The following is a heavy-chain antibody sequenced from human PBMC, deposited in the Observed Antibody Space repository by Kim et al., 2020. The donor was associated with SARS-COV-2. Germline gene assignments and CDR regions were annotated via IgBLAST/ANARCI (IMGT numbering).Heavy chain of an antibody. CDR2: IYYSGST. J-gene: IGHJ4*02. D-gene: IGHD6-6*01. CDR1: GGSISSGGYY. V-gene: IGHV4-31*03. Sequence: SETLSLTCTVSGGSISSGGYYWSWIRQHPGKGLEWIGYIYYSGSTYYNPSLKSRVTISVDTSKNQFSLKLSSVTAADTAVYYCARAPYSSSLVDYWGQGTLVTVSS. CDR3: ARAPYSSSLVDY.